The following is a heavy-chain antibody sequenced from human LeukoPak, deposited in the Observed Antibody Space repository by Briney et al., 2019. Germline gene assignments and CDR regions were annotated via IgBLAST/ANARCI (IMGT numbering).Heavy chain of an antibody. CDR3: ATRDCGGDCRDY. D-gene: IGHD2-21*01. CDR1: GYTLTELS. V-gene: IGHV1-24*01. CDR2: FDPEDGET. J-gene: IGHJ4*02. Sequence: ASVKVSCKVSGYTLTELSMHWERQAPGKGLEWMGGFDPEDGETIYAQKFQGRVTMTEDTSTDTAYMELSSLRSEDTAVYYCATRDCGGDCRDYWGQGTLVTVSS.